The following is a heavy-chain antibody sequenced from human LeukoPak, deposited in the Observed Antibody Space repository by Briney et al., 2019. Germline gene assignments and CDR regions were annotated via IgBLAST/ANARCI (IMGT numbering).Heavy chain of an antibody. D-gene: IGHD6-25*01. V-gene: IGHV5-51*01. CDR1: GYSFTSYW. Sequence: GESLKISCKGSGYSFTSYWIGWVRQMPGKGLEWMGIIYPGDSDTRYSPSFQGQVTISADKSISTAYLQWSSLKASDTAMYYCARLQSLDEAAGGLGYWGQGTLVTVSS. CDR3: ARLQSLDEAAGGLGY. CDR2: IYPGDSDT. J-gene: IGHJ4*02.